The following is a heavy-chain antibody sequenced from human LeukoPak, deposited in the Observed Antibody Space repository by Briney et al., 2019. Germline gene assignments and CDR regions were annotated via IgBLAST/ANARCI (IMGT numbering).Heavy chain of an antibody. CDR2: ISAYNGNT. CDR1: GYTFTGYY. Sequence: ASVKVSCKASGYTFTGYYMHWVRQAPGQGLEWMGWISAYNGNTNYAQKLQGRVTMTTDTSTSTAYMELRSLRSDDTAVYYCARGGSYYNWFDPWGQGTLVTVSS. J-gene: IGHJ5*02. D-gene: IGHD1-26*01. CDR3: ARGGSYYNWFDP. V-gene: IGHV1-18*04.